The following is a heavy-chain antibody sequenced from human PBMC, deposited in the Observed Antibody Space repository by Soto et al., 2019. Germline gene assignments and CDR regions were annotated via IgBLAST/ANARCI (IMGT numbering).Heavy chain of an antibody. CDR2: IIPIFGTA. CDR3: ATCIAAGPDAFDT. CDR1: GGTLSSYA. D-gene: IGHD6-13*01. J-gene: IGHJ3*02. V-gene: IGHV1-69*01. Sequence: QVQLVQSGAEVKKPGSSVKVSCKASGGTLSSYAISWVRQAPGQGLEWMGGIIPIFGTANYAQKFQGRVTITADESTGTAYMELSSLRSEDTAVYYCATCIAAGPDAFDTWGQGTMVTVSS.